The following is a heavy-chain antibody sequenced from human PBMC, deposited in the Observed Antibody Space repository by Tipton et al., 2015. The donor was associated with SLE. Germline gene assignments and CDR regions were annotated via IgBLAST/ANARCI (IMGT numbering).Heavy chain of an antibody. CDR3: ARLDYYDSTGYFRY. V-gene: IGHV4-4*08. CDR1: GGSISSYY. Sequence: TLSLTCTVSGGSISSYYWTWIRQPPGKGLEWIGRIYTSGSTNYNPSLKSRVTVSVDTSKNQFSLKLSSVTAADTAVYYCARLDYYDSTGYFRYWGQGTLVTVSS. J-gene: IGHJ4*02. CDR2: IYTSGST. D-gene: IGHD3-22*01.